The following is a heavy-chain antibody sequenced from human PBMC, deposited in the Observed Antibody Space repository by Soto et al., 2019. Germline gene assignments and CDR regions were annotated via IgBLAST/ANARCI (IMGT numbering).Heavy chain of an antibody. CDR2: IYTSGST. D-gene: IGHD4-17*01. CDR3: AKYSENGEHGDWFDP. Sequence: DTLSLTCSVSGFSINDYYWVWIRPPAGKGLEWIGRIYTSGSTDYNPSLKSRVTISIDTSKNQFYLKVTSMTAADTALYYCAKYSENGEHGDWFDPWGPGTLVTVSS. J-gene: IGHJ5*02. CDR1: GFSINDYY. V-gene: IGHV4-4*07.